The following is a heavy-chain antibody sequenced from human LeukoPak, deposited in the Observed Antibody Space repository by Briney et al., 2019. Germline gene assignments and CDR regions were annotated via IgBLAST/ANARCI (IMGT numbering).Heavy chain of an antibody. Sequence: GASVKVSCKASGYTFTSYEINWVRQATGQGLEWMGWISAYNGNTNYAQKLQGRVTMTTDTSTSTAYMELRSLRSDDTAVYYCARVDYDILTGPGSHYGMDVWGQGTTVTVSS. CDR1: GYTFTSYE. D-gene: IGHD3-9*01. V-gene: IGHV1-18*01. CDR2: ISAYNGNT. J-gene: IGHJ6*02. CDR3: ARVDYDILTGPGSHYGMDV.